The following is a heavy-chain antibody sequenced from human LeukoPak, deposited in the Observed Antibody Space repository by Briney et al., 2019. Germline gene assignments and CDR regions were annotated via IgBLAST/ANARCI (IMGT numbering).Heavy chain of an antibody. CDR2: ISSSGSTI. V-gene: IGHV3-11*01. Sequence: GGSLRLSCAASGFTFSDYYMSWIRQAPGKGLEWVLYISSSGSTIYYADSVKGRFTISRDNAKNSLYLQMNSLRAEDTAVYYCARDPYYYDNSADYWGQGTLVTVSS. D-gene: IGHD3-22*01. J-gene: IGHJ4*02. CDR3: ARDPYYYDNSADY. CDR1: GFTFSDYY.